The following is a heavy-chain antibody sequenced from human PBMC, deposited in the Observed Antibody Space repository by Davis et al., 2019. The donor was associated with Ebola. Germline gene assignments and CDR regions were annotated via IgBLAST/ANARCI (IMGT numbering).Heavy chain of an antibody. D-gene: IGHD4-17*01. Sequence: SVKVSCKASGYTFTGYYMHWVRQAPGHGLEWMGGIIPIFGTANYAQKFQGRVTITADESTSTAYMELSSLRSEDTAVYYCARWAGYGDYEHYYYYYGMDVWGQGTTVTVSS. V-gene: IGHV1-69*13. CDR3: ARWAGYGDYEHYYYYYGMDV. J-gene: IGHJ6*02. CDR2: IIPIFGTA. CDR1: GYTFTGYY.